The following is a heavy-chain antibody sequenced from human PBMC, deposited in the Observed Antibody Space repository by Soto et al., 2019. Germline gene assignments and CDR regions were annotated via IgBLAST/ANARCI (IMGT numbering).Heavy chain of an antibody. J-gene: IGHJ4*02. CDR3: ARHLGLIAVADIDY. CDR1: GGSISSSSYY. V-gene: IGHV4-39*01. D-gene: IGHD6-19*01. Sequence: QLQLQESGPGLVKPSETLSLTCTVSGGSISSSSYYWGWIRQPPGKGLEWIGSIYYSGSTYYNPSLKSRVTISVDTSKNQFSLKLSSVTAADTAVYYCARHLGLIAVADIDYWGQGTLVTVSS. CDR2: IYYSGST.